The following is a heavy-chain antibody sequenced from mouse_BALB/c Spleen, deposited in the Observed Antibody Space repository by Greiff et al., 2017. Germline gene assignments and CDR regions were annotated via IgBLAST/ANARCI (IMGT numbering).Heavy chain of an antibody. CDR3: NAGGLCIWFAY. J-gene: IGHJ3*01. CDR2: IDPENGDT. CDR1: GFNIKDYY. D-gene: IGHD6-5*01. Sequence: VQLQQSGAELVRSGASVKLSCTASGFNIKDYYMHWVKQRPEQGLEWIGWIDPENGDTEYAPKFQGKATMTADTSSNTAFLHLSSLTSEDTAVYYCNAGGLCIWFAYWGQGTLVTVSA. V-gene: IGHV14-4*02.